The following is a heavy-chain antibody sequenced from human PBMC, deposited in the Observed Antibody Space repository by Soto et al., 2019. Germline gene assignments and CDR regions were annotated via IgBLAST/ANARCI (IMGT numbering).Heavy chain of an antibody. CDR3: ARGSVVVVAATPLNWFDP. Sequence: TSETLSLTCAVYGGTFSTYYWRWIRQPPGKGLEWIGEINQSGSTKYNPSLKSRVTISVDTSKNQFSLKLSSVTAADTAVYYCARGSVVVVAATPLNWFDPWGQGTLVTVSS. V-gene: IGHV4-34*01. D-gene: IGHD2-15*01. CDR2: INQSGST. CDR1: GGTFSTYY. J-gene: IGHJ5*02.